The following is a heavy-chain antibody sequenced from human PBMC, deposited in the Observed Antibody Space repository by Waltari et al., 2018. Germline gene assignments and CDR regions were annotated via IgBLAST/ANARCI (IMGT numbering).Heavy chain of an antibody. CDR3: ATAVGGNMEFDS. D-gene: IGHD6-19*01. CDR2: ISAHDGNT. Sequence: QVHLVQSGAEVKTPAASVKVSCKSAAYTFSTYGLTWVRQAPGQGLEWLGWISAHDGNTNYAPSLQDRVPLTTDTSTDTAYMELNSLRPDDTAVYYCATAVGGNMEFDSWGHGSLVTVSS. J-gene: IGHJ4*01. V-gene: IGHV1-18*01. CDR1: AYTFSTYG.